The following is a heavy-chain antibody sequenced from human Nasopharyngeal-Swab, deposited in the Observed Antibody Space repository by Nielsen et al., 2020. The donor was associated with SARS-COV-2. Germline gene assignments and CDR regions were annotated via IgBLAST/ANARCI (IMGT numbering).Heavy chain of an antibody. CDR2: INSDGSST. Sequence: GESLKISCAASGFTFSSYWMHWVRQAPGKGLVWVSRINSDGSSTSYADSVKGRFTISRDNAKSTLYLQMNSLRAEDTAVYYCARSLILQRDAFDIWGQGTMVTVSS. CDR3: ARSLILQRDAFDI. CDR1: GFTFSSYW. D-gene: IGHD1-1*01. J-gene: IGHJ3*02. V-gene: IGHV3-74*01.